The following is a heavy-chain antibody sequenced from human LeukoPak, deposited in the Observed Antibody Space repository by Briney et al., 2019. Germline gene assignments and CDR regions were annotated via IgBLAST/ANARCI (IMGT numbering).Heavy chain of an antibody. V-gene: IGHV3-23*01. CDR1: GFTFSTYW. Sequence: QPGGSLRLSCAASGFTFSTYWMSWVRQAPGKGLVWVSAISGGGGSTYYADSVKVRFTISRDNSKTTLYLQMNSLRAEDTAVYYCAKFGYSYGTGDCFDYWGQGTLVTVSS. CDR2: ISGGGGST. J-gene: IGHJ4*02. D-gene: IGHD5-18*01. CDR3: AKFGYSYGTGDCFDY.